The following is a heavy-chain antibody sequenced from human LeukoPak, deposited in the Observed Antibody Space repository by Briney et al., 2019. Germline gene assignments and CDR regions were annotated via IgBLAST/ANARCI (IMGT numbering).Heavy chain of an antibody. CDR3: ARDEPTVMALGY. D-gene: IGHD4-11*01. Sequence: SETLSLTCAVYGGSFSGYYWSWIRQPPGKGLEWIGEINHSGSTNYNPSLKSRVTISVDTSKNQFSLKLSSVTAADTAVYYCARDEPTVMALGYWGQGTLVTVSS. V-gene: IGHV4-34*01. CDR1: GGSFSGYY. CDR2: INHSGST. J-gene: IGHJ4*02.